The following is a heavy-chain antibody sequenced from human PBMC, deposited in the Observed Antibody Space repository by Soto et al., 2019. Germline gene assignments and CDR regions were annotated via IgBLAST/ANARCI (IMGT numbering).Heavy chain of an antibody. J-gene: IGHJ4*02. CDR3: AKGPGNTGYAPFDS. CDR2: ISGSGGST. CDR1: GFTFSSYA. Sequence: GGSLRLSCAASGFTFSSYAMSWVRQAPGKGLEWVSAISGSGGSTYYADSVKGRFTISRDNSKNTLYLQMNSLRAEDTALYYCAKGPGNTGYAPFDSWGQGALVTVSS. D-gene: IGHD2-8*02. V-gene: IGHV3-23*01.